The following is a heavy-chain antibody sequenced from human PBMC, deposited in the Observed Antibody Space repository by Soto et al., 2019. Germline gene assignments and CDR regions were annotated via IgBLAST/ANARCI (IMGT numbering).Heavy chain of an antibody. CDR3: ARGPGILRYFDWRPYYYYGTDV. J-gene: IGHJ6*02. CDR2: INHSGST. CDR1: GESFSGYY. Sequence: SETLSLTCAVYGESFSGYYWGWIRQPPGKGLEWIGEINHSGSTNYNPSLKSRVTISVDTSKNQFSLKLSSVTAADTAVYYCARGPGILRYFDWRPYYYYGTDVWGQGTTVPAS. D-gene: IGHD3-9*01. V-gene: IGHV4-34*01.